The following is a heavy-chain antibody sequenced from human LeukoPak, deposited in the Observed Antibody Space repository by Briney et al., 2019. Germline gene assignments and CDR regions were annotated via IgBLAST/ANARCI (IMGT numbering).Heavy chain of an antibody. V-gene: IGHV3-53*01. CDR2: IHSGGNT. D-gene: IGHD6-19*01. CDR3: ARNGYSSGWYRN. CDR1: GFTVSSNY. J-gene: IGHJ4*02. Sequence: PGRSLRLSCAASGFTVSSNYMSWVRQAPGKGLEWVSVIHSGGNTYYADSVKGRFTISRDNSKNTLYLQMNSLRAEDTAVYYCARNGYSSGWYRNWGQGTLVTISS.